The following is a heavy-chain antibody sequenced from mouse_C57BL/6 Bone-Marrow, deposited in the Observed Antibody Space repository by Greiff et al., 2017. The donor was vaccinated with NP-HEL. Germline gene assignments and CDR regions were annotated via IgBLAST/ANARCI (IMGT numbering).Heavy chain of an antibody. D-gene: IGHD1-1*01. Sequence: EVKVEESGGGLVQPGGSMKLSCVASGFTFSNYWMNWVRQSPEKGLEWVAQIRLKSDNTATPYAESVKGRFTISRNDSKCSVYLQMNNLRAGDTGIYYCTDYGSPRDFDYWGQGTTLTVSS. J-gene: IGHJ2*01. V-gene: IGHV6-3*01. CDR1: GFTFSNYW. CDR2: IRLKSDNTAT. CDR3: TDYGSPRDFDY.